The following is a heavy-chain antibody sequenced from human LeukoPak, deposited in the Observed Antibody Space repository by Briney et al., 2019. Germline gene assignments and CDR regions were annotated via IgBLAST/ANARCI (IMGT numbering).Heavy chain of an antibody. CDR2: MNPNSGNT. J-gene: IGHJ4*02. CDR3: ARGKAAAGGDY. V-gene: IGHV1-8*01. CDR1: GYTFTSYD. Sequence: ASVKVSCKASGYTFTSYDISWVRQATGQGLEWMGWMNPNSGNTGYAQKFQRRVTMTRNTSISTAYMELSSLRFEDTAVYYCARGKAAAGGDYWGQGSLVTVSS. D-gene: IGHD6-13*01.